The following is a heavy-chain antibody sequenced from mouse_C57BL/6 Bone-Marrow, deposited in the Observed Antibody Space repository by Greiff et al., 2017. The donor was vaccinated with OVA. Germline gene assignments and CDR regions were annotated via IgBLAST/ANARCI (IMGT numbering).Heavy chain of an antibody. CDR2: ISNGGGST. V-gene: IGHV5-12*01. J-gene: IGHJ3*01. CDR1: GFTFSDYY. Sequence: EVQLVESGGGLVQPGGSLKLSCAASGFTFSDYYMYWVRQTPEKRLEWVAYISNGGGSTYYPDTVKGRFTICRDNAKNTLYRQMSRLKSEDTAMYYCARTPYGYGGAWFAYWGKGTLVTVSA. D-gene: IGHD2-2*01. CDR3: ARTPYGYGGAWFAY.